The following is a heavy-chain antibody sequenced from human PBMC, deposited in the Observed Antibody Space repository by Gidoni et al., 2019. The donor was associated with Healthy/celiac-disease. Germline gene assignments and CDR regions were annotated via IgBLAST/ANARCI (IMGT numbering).Heavy chain of an antibody. J-gene: IGHJ5*02. CDR2: ISSSSSYI. Sequence: EVQLVESGGGLVKPGGSLRLSCAASGFTFSSYSMNWVRQAPGKGLEWVSSISSSSSYIYYADSVKGRFTISRDNAKNSLYLQMNSLRAEDTAVYYCARGTPLRYDILTGYYEVGYNWFDPWGQGTLVTVSS. CDR1: GFTFSSYS. V-gene: IGHV3-21*01. D-gene: IGHD3-9*01. CDR3: ARGTPLRYDILTGYYEVGYNWFDP.